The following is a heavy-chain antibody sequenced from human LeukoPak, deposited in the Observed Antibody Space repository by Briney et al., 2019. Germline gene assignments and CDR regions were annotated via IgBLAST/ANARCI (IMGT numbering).Heavy chain of an antibody. Sequence: GGSLRLSCAASGFTFSSYWMSWVRQAPGKGLEWVANIKKDGSEKYYVDSVKGRFTISRDNAKTSLYLQMNSLRAEDTAIYYCARDERLLSFLKRGQGTLVTVSS. CDR3: ARDERLLSFLK. CDR2: IKKDGSEK. D-gene: IGHD3-3*01. V-gene: IGHV3-7*03. CDR1: GFTFSSYW. J-gene: IGHJ4*02.